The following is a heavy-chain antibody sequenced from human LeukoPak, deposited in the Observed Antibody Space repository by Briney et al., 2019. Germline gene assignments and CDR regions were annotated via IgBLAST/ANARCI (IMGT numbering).Heavy chain of an antibody. Sequence: GGSLRLSCAASGFTFSSYAMSWVRQAPGKGLEWVSAISGSGGSTYYADSVKGRFTISRDNSKNTLYLQMNSLRAEDSALYYCAKVVGVYYFDYWGQGTLATVSS. J-gene: IGHJ4*02. V-gene: IGHV3-23*01. CDR1: GFTFSSYA. D-gene: IGHD1-26*01. CDR3: AKVVGVYYFDY. CDR2: ISGSGGST.